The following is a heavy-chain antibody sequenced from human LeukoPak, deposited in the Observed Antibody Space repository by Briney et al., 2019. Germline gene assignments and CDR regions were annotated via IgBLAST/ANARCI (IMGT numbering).Heavy chain of an antibody. CDR3: ACLYSSPSWGYYYYYYMDV. Sequence: GASVKVSCKASGYTFTSYGISWVRQAPGQGLEWMGWISAYNGNTNYAQKLQGRVTMTTDTSTSTAYMELRSLRSEDTAVYYCACLYSSPSWGYYYYYYMDVWGKGTTVTVSS. V-gene: IGHV1-18*01. D-gene: IGHD6-6*01. CDR1: GYTFTSYG. CDR2: ISAYNGNT. J-gene: IGHJ6*03.